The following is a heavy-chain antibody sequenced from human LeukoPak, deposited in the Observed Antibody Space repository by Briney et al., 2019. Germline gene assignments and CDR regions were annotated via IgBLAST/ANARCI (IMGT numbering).Heavy chain of an antibody. Sequence: GGSLRLSCAASGFTFSRYAMNWVRQAPGKGLEWVSFISTSSSYIHYADSVKGRFTISRDNAKNSLFLQMNSLRAEDTAVYYCARDGCSSTSCRFYNWFDPWGQGTLVTVSS. V-gene: IGHV3-21*01. D-gene: IGHD2-2*01. J-gene: IGHJ5*02. CDR1: GFTFSRYA. CDR3: ARDGCSSTSCRFYNWFDP. CDR2: ISTSSSYI.